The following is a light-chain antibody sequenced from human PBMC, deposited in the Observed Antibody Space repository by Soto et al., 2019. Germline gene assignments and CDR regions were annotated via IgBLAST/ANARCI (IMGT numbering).Light chain of an antibody. J-gene: IGLJ1*01. CDR2: EVS. V-gene: IGLV2-14*01. Sequence: QPALTHPASVPGSLEQSITIAGTVTSSDVGGYNYVSWYQQHPGKAPKLIIFEVSYRPSGISNRFSGSKSGDTASLTISGLQADDEADYYCCAYRSSRTHIFGSGTKVTVL. CDR1: SSDVGGYNY. CDR3: CAYRSSRTHI.